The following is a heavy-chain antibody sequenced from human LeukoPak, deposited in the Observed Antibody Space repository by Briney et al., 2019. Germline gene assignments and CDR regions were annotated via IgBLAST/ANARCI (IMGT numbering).Heavy chain of an antibody. D-gene: IGHD4-23*01. J-gene: IGHJ4*02. CDR1: RFTVSRNY. Sequence: GGSLRLSCAASRFTVSRNYMSWVRQAPRKGLEWVSVVYSSGSVSYADSVKGRFTISRDSSKNTVNLQMNSLRLEDTAVYYCAGGAKVVTLDYWGQGNLVTVSS. CDR3: AGGAKVVTLDY. CDR2: VYSSGSV. V-gene: IGHV3-66*02.